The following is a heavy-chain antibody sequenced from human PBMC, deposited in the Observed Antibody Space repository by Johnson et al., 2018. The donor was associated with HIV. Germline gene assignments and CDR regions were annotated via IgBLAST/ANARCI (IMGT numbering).Heavy chain of an antibody. CDR2: ISSSGYSI. CDR3: ARDSTPWGGDYVGYAFDL. D-gene: IGHD4-17*01. CDR1: GFTFSGYY. J-gene: IGHJ3*01. Sequence: QMQLVESGGGLVQPGGSLRLSCAASGFTFSGYYMSWIRQAPGKGLECLSYISSSGYSIYYTDSVKGRFTISRDNAKNSLFLQMNSLRAEDTAVYYCARDSTPWGGDYVGYAFDLWGQGTMVTVSS. V-gene: IGHV3-11*04.